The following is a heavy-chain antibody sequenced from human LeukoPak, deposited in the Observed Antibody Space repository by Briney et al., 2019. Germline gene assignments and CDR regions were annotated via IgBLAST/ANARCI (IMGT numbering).Heavy chain of an antibody. V-gene: IGHV4-4*07. CDR3: ARVTGTTNDYYYYYYMDV. CDR2: IYTSGST. Sequence: SETLSLTCTVSGGSISSYYWSWIRQPAGKGLEWIGRIYTSGSTNYNPSLKSRVTISVDKSKNQFSLKLSSVTAADTAVYYCARVTGTTNDYYYYYYMDVWGKGTTVTVSS. CDR1: GGSISSYY. J-gene: IGHJ6*03. D-gene: IGHD1-7*01.